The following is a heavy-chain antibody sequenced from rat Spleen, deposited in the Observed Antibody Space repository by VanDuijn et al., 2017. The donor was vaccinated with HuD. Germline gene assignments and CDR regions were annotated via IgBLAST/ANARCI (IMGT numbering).Heavy chain of an antibody. CDR2: ISPNGGST. V-gene: IGHV5-25*01. CDR1: GFTFSNYY. D-gene: IGHD3-4*01. Sequence: EVQLVESGGGLVQPGRSLKLSCAASGFTFSNYYMAWVRQAPRKGLEWVASISPNGGSTYYRDSVKGRFTISRDNAKSTLYLQMDSLRSEDTATCYCATLTPLFAYWGQGTLVTVSS. CDR3: ATLTPLFAY. J-gene: IGHJ3*01.